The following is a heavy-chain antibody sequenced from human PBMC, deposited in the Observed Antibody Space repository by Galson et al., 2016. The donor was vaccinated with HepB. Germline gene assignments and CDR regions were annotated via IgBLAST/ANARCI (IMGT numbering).Heavy chain of an antibody. V-gene: IGHV4-59*01. D-gene: IGHD1-20*01. CDR1: GGSISSYY. CDR3: ARLWYNWEYVWDFDI. CDR2: IYYSGST. J-gene: IGHJ3*02. Sequence: SETLSLTCTVSGGSISSYYWSWIRQPPGKGLEWIGYIYYSGSTNYNPSLKSRVTISLDTSKKQFSLKLSSVTAADTAVYYCARLWYNWEYVWDFDIWGLGTMVTVSS.